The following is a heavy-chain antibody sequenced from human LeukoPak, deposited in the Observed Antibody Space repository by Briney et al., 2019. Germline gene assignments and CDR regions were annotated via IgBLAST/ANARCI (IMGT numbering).Heavy chain of an antibody. Sequence: SETLSLTCTVSGGSISSDNYWGWIRQPPGKGLEWIGSIYYSGTTYYNPSLKSRVTISVDTSKNQFSLKLRSVTAADTAVYYCARGKPSYGSGTYYRPLEPNYMDVWGKGTTVTVSS. CDR1: GGSISSDNY. D-gene: IGHD3-10*01. CDR3: ARGKPSYGSGTYYRPLEPNYMDV. J-gene: IGHJ6*03. CDR2: IYYSGTT. V-gene: IGHV4-38-2*02.